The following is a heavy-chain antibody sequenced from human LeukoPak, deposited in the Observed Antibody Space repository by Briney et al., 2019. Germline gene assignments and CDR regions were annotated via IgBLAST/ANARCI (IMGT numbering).Heavy chain of an antibody. J-gene: IGHJ4*02. CDR3: ARGLGSGYYND. V-gene: IGHV3-66*01. Sequence: SGGSLRLSCAASGFTFSDFGIHWVRQAPGKGLEWVSTIYTGGSTYYADSVKDRFTISRDNSKNTLYLQMNSLRAEDTAVYYCARGLGSGYYNDWGQGTLVTVSS. D-gene: IGHD3-22*01. CDR2: IYTGGST. CDR1: GFTFSDFG.